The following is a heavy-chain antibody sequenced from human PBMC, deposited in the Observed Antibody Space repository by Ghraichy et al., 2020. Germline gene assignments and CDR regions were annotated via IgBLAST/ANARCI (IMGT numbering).Heavy chain of an antibody. CDR1: GFTFSYYW. D-gene: IGHD3-3*01. Sequence: GESLNISCAASGFTFSYYWMSWVRQAPGKGLEWVANIKQDGSEKYYVDSVKGRFTISRDNAKNSLYLQMKSLRAEDTAVYYCARGVTIFEFDYWGQGTLVTVSA. CDR3: ARGVTIFEFDY. V-gene: IGHV3-7*03. J-gene: IGHJ4*02. CDR2: IKQDGSEK.